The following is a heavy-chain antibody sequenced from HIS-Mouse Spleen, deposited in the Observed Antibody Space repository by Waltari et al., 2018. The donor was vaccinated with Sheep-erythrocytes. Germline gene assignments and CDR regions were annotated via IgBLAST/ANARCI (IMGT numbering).Heavy chain of an antibody. D-gene: IGHD7-27*01. J-gene: IGHJ4*02. CDR3: ARDPLTGADY. Sequence: QVQLQESGPGLVKPSHTLSPTRPVPGCPVSSGGYYWSWIRQHPWKGLEWIGYIYYSGSTYYNPSLKSRVTISIDTSKNQFSLKLSSVTAADTAVYYCARDPLTGADYWGQGTLVTVSS. V-gene: IGHV4-31*03. CDR2: IYYSGST. CDR1: GCPVSSGGYY.